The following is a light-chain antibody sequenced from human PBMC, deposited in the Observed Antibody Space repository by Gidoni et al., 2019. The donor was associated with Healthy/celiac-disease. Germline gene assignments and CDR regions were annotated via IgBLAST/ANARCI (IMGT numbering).Light chain of an antibody. V-gene: IGKV1-27*01. CDR3: QRSRT. CDR1: QGIRSY. Sequence: DIQLTQSPSSLSASVGDRVTITCRVSQGIRSYLNWYRQKPGKVPKLLIYSASNLQSGVPSRVSGRGSGTDFTLTISSLQPEDVATYYGQRSRTFGQGTKVEIK. J-gene: IGKJ1*01. CDR2: SAS.